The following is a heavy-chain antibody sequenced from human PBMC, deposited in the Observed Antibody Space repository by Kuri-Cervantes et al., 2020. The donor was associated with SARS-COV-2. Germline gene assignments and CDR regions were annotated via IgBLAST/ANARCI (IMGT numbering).Heavy chain of an antibody. CDR1: GGSFSGYY. CDR2: INHSGST. D-gene: IGHD3-10*01. Sequence: SETLSLTCAVYGGSFSGYYWSWIRQPPGKGLEWIGEINHSGSTNYNPSLKSRVTISVDTSKNQFSLKLSSVTAADTAVYYCARERSGGLPFGYYYYGMDVWGQGTTVTVSS. V-gene: IGHV4-34*01. J-gene: IGHJ6*02. CDR3: ARERSGGLPFGYYYYGMDV.